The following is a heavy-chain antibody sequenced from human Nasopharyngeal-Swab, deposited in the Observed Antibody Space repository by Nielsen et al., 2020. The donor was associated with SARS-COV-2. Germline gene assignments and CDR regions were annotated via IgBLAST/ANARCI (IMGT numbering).Heavy chain of an antibody. CDR2: IIPIFGAA. V-gene: IGHV1-69*01. Sequence: WVRQAPGQGLEWMGGIIPIFGAANYAQKFQGRVTITADESTSTAYMELSSLRSEDTAVYYCARVGITMVRGVIINYYYYYMDVWGKGTTVTVSS. D-gene: IGHD3-10*01. J-gene: IGHJ6*03. CDR3: ARVGITMVRGVIINYYYYYMDV.